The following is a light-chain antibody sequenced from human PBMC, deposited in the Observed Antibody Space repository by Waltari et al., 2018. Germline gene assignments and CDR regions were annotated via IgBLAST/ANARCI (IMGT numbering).Light chain of an antibody. V-gene: IGLV1-47*01. J-gene: IGLJ2*01. CDR3: AAWDDSLSASL. CDR2: RND. CDR1: SSNIGSDC. Sequence: QSVLPQPPSVSGTPRPRVTISCSGSSSNIGSDCIYWFQQLPGTAPKLLIYRNDERPSGVPDRFSGSKSGTSASLAISGLRSEDEADYYCAAWDDSLSASLFGGGTKVTVL.